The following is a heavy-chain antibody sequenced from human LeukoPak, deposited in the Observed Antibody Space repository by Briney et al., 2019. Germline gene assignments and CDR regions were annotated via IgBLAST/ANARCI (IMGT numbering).Heavy chain of an antibody. CDR3: ARDHKVGQQQLPSYNWFDP. CDR2: IYYSGST. CDR1: GGSISSGDYY. J-gene: IGHJ5*02. Sequence: PSETLSLTCTVSGGSISSGDYYWSWIRQPPGKGLEWIGYIYYSGSTYYNPSLKSRVTISVDTSKNQFSLKLSSVTAADTAVYYCARDHKVGQQQLPSYNWFDPWGQGTLVTVSS. V-gene: IGHV4-30-4*08. D-gene: IGHD6-13*01.